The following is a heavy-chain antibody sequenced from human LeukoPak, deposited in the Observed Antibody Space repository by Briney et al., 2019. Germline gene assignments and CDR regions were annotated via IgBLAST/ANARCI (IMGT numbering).Heavy chain of an antibody. Sequence: GGSLRLSCAASGFTFSNYWMSWIRQAPGQGLEWVANIKQDGSEKYYVDSVKGRFTISRDNARNSLYLQMNSLRAEDTAVYYCSREFHWGRGTLVTVSS. CDR1: GFTFSNYW. CDR2: IKQDGSEK. V-gene: IGHV3-7*04. CDR3: SREFH. J-gene: IGHJ4*02.